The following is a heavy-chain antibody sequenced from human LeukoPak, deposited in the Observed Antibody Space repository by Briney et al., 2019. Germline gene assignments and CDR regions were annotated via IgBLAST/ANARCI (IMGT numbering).Heavy chain of an antibody. CDR1: GFTVSSNY. CDR2: ISGSGGST. Sequence: GGSLRLSCAASGFTVSSNYMSWVRQAPGKGLEWVSAISGSGGSTYYADSVKGRFTISRDNSKNTLYLQMNSLRAEDTAVYYCAKELRYSYGTYFDYWGQGILVTVSS. CDR3: AKELRYSYGTYFDY. J-gene: IGHJ4*02. D-gene: IGHD5-18*01. V-gene: IGHV3-23*01.